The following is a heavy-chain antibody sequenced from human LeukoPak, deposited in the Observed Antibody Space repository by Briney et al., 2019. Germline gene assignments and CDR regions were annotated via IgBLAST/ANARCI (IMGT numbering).Heavy chain of an antibody. J-gene: IGHJ4*02. V-gene: IGHV5-51*01. Sequence: GAALQISLRGSGSPFTTHWIGWLRQVPGRGLEGLGIIHRGGSESKYRRSLEGEINISAEKSINTTYLQWSSLKSSDTAMYYCARRLYGGRSLVYFDQWGRGTLVTVSS. CDR3: ARRLYGGRSLVYFDQ. CDR1: GSPFTTHW. CDR2: IHRGGSES. D-gene: IGHD4-23*01.